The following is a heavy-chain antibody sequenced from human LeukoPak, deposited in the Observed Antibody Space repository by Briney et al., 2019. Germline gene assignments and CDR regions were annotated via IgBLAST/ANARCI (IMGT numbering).Heavy chain of an antibody. V-gene: IGHV4-34*01. CDR2: INHSGST. D-gene: IGHD2-2*01. CDR3: AIDIVIVPAARDDYGSNY. Sequence: SETLSLTCAVYGGSFSGYYWSWIRQPPGKGLEWIGEINHSGSTNYNPSLKSRVIISVDTSKNQFSLRLSSVTAADTAVYYCAIDIVIVPAARDDYGSNYWGQGTLVTVSS. CDR1: GGSFSGYY. J-gene: IGHJ4*02.